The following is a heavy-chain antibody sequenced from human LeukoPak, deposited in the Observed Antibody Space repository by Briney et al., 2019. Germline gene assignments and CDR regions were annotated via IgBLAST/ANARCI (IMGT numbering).Heavy chain of an antibody. CDR1: GGSITSRDNW. Sequence: SGTLSLTCAVSGGSITSRDNWWSWLRQPPGKGLEWIAEIYHTGSANYNPSLKSRITISVDKSKNQFSLSLDSMTAADTAVYYCARGRGMATIGSNYFDYWGQGTLVTVSS. V-gene: IGHV4-4*02. J-gene: IGHJ4*02. D-gene: IGHD5-24*01. CDR3: ARGRGMATIGSNYFDY. CDR2: IYHTGSA.